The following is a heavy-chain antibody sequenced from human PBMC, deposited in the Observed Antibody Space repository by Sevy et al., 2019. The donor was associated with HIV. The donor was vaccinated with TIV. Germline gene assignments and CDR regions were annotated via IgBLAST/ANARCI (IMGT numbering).Heavy chain of an antibody. Sequence: GGSLRLSCAASGFTVSSNYMSWVRQAPGKGLERVSVIYSGGSTYYAESVKGRFTISRDNSKNTLYLQMNSLRAEDTAAYYCARVSAGYGSGLNYYYGMDVWGQGTTVTVSS. CDR2: IYSGGST. J-gene: IGHJ6*02. CDR1: GFTVSSNY. D-gene: IGHD3-10*01. V-gene: IGHV3-53*01. CDR3: ARVSAGYGSGLNYYYGMDV.